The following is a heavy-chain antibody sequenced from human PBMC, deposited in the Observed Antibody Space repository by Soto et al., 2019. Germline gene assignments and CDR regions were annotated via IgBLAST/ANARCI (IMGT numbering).Heavy chain of an antibody. CDR1: GYSFTSYW. J-gene: IGHJ4*02. D-gene: IGHD5-12*01. Sequence: GESLKISCKGSGYSFTSYWIGWVRQMPGKGLEWMGIIYPGDSDTRYSPSFQGQVTISADKSISTAYLQWSSLKASDTAMYYCARRPSDGYNTLNFDYWGQGTLVTVSS. CDR3: ARRPSDGYNTLNFDY. CDR2: IYPGDSDT. V-gene: IGHV5-51*01.